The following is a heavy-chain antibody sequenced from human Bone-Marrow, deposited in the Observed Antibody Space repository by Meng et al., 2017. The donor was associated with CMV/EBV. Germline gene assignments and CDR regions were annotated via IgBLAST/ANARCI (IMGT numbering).Heavy chain of an antibody. J-gene: IGHJ4*02. CDR3: TGAMSWG. D-gene: IGHD7-27*01. CDR2: IGDKSNNFAT. Sequence: GESLKISCAASGFSFSDATIQWVRQASGKEPEWVGRIGDKSNNFATAYAASVKGRFIISRDDSENTTSLQMNDLTTEDAAVYYCTGAMSWGRGRGTLVTVSS. V-gene: IGHV3-73*01. CDR1: GFSFSDAT.